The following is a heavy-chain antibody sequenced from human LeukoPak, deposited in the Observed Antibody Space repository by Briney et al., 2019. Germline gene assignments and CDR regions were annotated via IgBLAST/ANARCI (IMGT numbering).Heavy chain of an antibody. J-gene: IGHJ6*02. CDR1: GFTFSRYA. CDR2: ISTGGDNK. D-gene: IGHD5-24*01. V-gene: IGHV3-23*01. CDR3: AKRAMGRYYGMDV. Sequence: GGSLRPSCAASGFTFSRYAMNWVRQAPGKGLEWVSYISTGGDNKFYADSLKGRFTISRDNSKNTLYLQMNSLRAEDTAVYYCAKRAMGRYYGMDVWGQGTTVTVSS.